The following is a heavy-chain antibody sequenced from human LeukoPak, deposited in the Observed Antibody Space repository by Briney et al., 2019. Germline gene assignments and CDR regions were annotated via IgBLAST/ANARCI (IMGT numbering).Heavy chain of an antibody. CDR2: ITYDGDNK. V-gene: IGHV3-30-3*01. J-gene: IGHJ6*03. CDR3: AKVGRMGIAARQLWGYYYYMDV. D-gene: IGHD6-6*01. Sequence: PGKSLRLSCAASGFTFGNYAMHWVRQAPGKGLEWVAIITYDGDNKYYAASVEGRFTLSRDTSKNTLYLQMNSLRTEDSAVYYCAKVGRMGIAARQLWGYYYYMDVWGKGTTVTVSS. CDR1: GFTFGNYA.